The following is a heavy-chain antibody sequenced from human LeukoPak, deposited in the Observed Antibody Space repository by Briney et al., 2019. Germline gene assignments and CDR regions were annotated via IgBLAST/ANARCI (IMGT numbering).Heavy chain of an antibody. J-gene: IGHJ3*02. D-gene: IGHD1-26*01. CDR1: GFTFSNYG. CDR3: VLQEELLGLDGFDI. CDR2: IWYDGTNK. Sequence: PGGSLRLSCAASGFTFSNYGMHWVRQAPGNGLEWVALIWYDGTNKYYADSVKGRFTISRDNSKNTLYLQMSSLRAEDTAVYYCVLQEELLGLDGFDIWGQGTMVTVSS. V-gene: IGHV3-33*01.